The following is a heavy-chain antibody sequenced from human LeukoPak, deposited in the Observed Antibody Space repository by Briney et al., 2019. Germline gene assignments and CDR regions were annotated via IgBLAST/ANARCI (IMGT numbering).Heavy chain of an antibody. V-gene: IGHV1-2*02. CDR3: AREKMDSSSSLGY. J-gene: IGHJ4*02. CDR1: GYTFTGYY. CDR2: INPNSGGT. D-gene: IGHD6-6*01. Sequence: ASVKVSCKASGYTFTGYYMHWVRQAPGQGFEWVGWINPNSGGTNYAQKFQGRVTMTRDTSISTAYMELSRLRSDDTAVYYCAREKMDSSSSLGYWGQGTLVTVSS.